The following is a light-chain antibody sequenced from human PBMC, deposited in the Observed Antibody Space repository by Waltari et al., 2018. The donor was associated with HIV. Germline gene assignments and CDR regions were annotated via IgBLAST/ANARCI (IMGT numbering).Light chain of an antibody. J-gene: IGLJ2*01. CDR3: TSYAGSDNLI. CDR1: SSNVGGYNY. V-gene: IGLV2-8*01. Sequence: QSALTQPPPASGSPGQSVTISCTGTSSNVGGYNYASWYQQHPGKAPKLIIYDVSKRPSGVPDRFSGSKSGNTASLTVSGLQADDEADYYCTSYAGSDNLIFGGGTKLTVL. CDR2: DVS.